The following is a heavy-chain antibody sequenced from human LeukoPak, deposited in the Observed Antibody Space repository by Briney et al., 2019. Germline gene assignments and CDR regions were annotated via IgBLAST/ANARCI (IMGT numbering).Heavy chain of an antibody. CDR2: MNPNSGNT. D-gene: IGHD3-10*01. J-gene: IGHJ4*02. CDR3: ARGKTSLWFGELLSYDY. V-gene: IGHV1-8*01. Sequence: ASVKVSCKASGYTFTSYDIHWVRQATGQGLEWMGWMNPNSGNTGYAQKFQGRVTMTRNTSISTAYMELSSLRSEDTAVYYCARGKTSLWFGELLSYDYWGQGTLVTVSS. CDR1: GYTFTSYD.